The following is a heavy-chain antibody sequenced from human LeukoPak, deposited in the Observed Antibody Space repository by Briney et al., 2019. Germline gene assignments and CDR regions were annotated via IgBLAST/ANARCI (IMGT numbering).Heavy chain of an antibody. V-gene: IGHV4-34*01. J-gene: IGHJ4*02. Sequence: PSETLSLTCTVYGGSFSGYYWSWIRQPPGKGLEWIGEINHSGSINYNPSLKSRVTISVDTSKNQFSLKLSSVTAADTAVYYCARDVTKRYCSDDSCPYYFDYWGQGTLVTVSS. CDR2: INHSGSI. D-gene: IGHD2-15*01. CDR3: ARDVTKRYCSDDSCPYYFDY. CDR1: GGSFSGYY.